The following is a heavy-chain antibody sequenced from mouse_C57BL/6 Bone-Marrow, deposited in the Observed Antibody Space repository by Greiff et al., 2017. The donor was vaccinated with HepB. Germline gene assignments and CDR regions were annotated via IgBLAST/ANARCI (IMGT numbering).Heavy chain of an antibody. V-gene: IGHV1-55*01. D-gene: IGHD1-1*01. CDR3: ARRITANPYWYFDV. CDR1: GYTFTSYW. J-gene: IGHJ1*03. Sequence: QVQLQQPGAELVKPGASVKMSCKASGYTFTSYWITWVKQRPGQGLEWIGDIYPGSGSTNYNEKFKSKATLTVDTSSSTAYMQLSSLTSEDSAVYYCARRITANPYWYFDVWGTGTTVTVSS. CDR2: IYPGSGST.